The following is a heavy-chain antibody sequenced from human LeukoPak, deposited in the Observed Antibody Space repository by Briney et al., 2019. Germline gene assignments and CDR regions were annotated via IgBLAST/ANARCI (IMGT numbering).Heavy chain of an antibody. D-gene: IGHD3-10*01. Sequence: PSETLSLTCTVSGYSLNSGYFWGWIRQPPGKRLEWIGSIYHSGSTYYSPSLRSRVTISVDTSKNQFSLKLSSVTAADTAVYYCARVSGAGNYPFDYWGQGILVTVSS. CDR2: IYHSGST. CDR1: GYSLNSGYF. V-gene: IGHV4-38-2*02. CDR3: ARVSGAGNYPFDY. J-gene: IGHJ4*02.